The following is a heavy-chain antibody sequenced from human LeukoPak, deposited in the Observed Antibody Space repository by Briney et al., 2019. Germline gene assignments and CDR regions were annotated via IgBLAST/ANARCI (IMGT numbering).Heavy chain of an antibody. J-gene: IGHJ5*01. V-gene: IGHV1-18*01. CDR1: GYTFTSYG. CDR3: ARDVVSLSTGTTLINWFDS. CDR2: ISAYNGNT. Sequence: ASVKVSCKASGYTFTSYGISWVRQAPGQGLEWMGWISAYNGNTNYAQKLQGRVTMTTDTSMSTAYMELSSLRSDETAVYYCARDVVSLSTGTTLINWFDSWGQGTLVTVSS. D-gene: IGHD4-17*01.